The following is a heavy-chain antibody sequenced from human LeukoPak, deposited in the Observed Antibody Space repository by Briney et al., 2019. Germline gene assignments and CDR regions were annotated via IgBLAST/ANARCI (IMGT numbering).Heavy chain of an antibody. Sequence: GASVKVSCKASGYTFTSYYFHWVRQAPGQGHEWMGIINPSGGSTSYAQRFQGRVTMTRDTSTSTVYMELSSLTSEDTAVFYCARGGGGLDYWGQGTLLTVSS. CDR3: ARGGGGLDY. J-gene: IGHJ4*02. D-gene: IGHD3-16*01. CDR1: GYTFTSYY. V-gene: IGHV1-46*01. CDR2: INPSGGST.